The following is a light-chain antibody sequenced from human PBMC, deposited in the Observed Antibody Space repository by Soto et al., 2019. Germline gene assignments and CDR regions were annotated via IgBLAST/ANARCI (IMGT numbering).Light chain of an antibody. Sequence: QSVLTQPPPVSGAPGQRVTISCTGSSSNIGAGYDVHWYQQLPGTAPKLLIYGNNNRPSGVPDRFSGSKSGTSASLAITGLQAEDEADYYCQSYDSSLSVGVFGTGTKLTVL. CDR2: GNN. J-gene: IGLJ1*01. CDR3: QSYDSSLSVGV. V-gene: IGLV1-40*01. CDR1: SSNIGAGYD.